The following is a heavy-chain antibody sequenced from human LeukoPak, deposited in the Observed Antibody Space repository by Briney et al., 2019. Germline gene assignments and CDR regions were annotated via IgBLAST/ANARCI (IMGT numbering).Heavy chain of an antibody. CDR3: AKLAPYCSSTSCPTDAFDI. CDR1: GFTFSSYA. V-gene: IGHV3-23*01. Sequence: TGGSLRLSCAASGFTFSSYAMSWVRQAPGKGLEWVSAISGSGGSTYYADSVKGRFTISRDNSKNTLYLQMNSLRAEDTAVYYCAKLAPYCSSTSCPTDAFDIWGQGTMVTVSS. CDR2: ISGSGGST. J-gene: IGHJ3*02. D-gene: IGHD2-2*01.